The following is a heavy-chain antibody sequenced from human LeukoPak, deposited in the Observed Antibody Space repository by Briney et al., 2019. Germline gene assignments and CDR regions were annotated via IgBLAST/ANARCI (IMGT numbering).Heavy chain of an antibody. CDR3: TRGGGYCGSSTSCPKYYCDY. CDR2: IYYSGST. Sequence: PSETLSLTCTVSGGSLSSYYWSWIRQPPGKGLERIGYIYYSGSTNYNPSLTSRVTISVDTSKTQFPLKLSSVTAADTAVYYCTRGGGYCGSSTSCPKYYCDYWDQGTLATVSS. CDR1: GGSLSSYY. V-gene: IGHV4-59*01. J-gene: IGHJ4*02. D-gene: IGHD2-2*01.